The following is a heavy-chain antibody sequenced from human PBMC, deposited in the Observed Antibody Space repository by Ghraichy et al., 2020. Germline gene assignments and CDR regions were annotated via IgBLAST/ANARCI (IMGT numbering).Heavy chain of an antibody. CDR2: ITHSGST. CDR1: GGSFSGYY. V-gene: IGHV4-34*01. Sequence: SETLSLTCAVYGGSFSGYYWSWIRQPPGKGLEWIGEITHSGSTNYNPSLKSRVTISVDTSKKQFSLKLRSVTAADTAVYYCARRGRGEPDYWGQGTLVTVSS. CDR3: ARRGRGEPDY. D-gene: IGHD3-10*01. J-gene: IGHJ4*02.